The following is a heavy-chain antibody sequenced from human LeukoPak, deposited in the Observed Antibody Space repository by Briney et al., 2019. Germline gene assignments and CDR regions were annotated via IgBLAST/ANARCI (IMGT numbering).Heavy chain of an antibody. D-gene: IGHD3-10*01. CDR3: ARALNLWFGDKTKTTFDP. J-gene: IGHJ5*02. Sequence: SETLSLTCTVSGGSISSYNWSWIRQPPGKGLEWIGYFYYSGSTNYNPSLKSRVTISVDTSKNQFSLKLSSVTAADTAVYYCARALNLWFGDKTKTTFDPWGQGTLVTVSS. CDR1: GGSISSYN. CDR2: FYYSGST. V-gene: IGHV4-59*01.